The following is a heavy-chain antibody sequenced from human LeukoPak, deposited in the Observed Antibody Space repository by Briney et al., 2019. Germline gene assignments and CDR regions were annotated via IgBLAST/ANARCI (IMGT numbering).Heavy chain of an antibody. D-gene: IGHD2-2*01. V-gene: IGHV3-23*01. J-gene: IGHJ4*02. CDR1: GFTFSSSA. Sequence: PGGSLRLSCAASGFTFSSSAMSWVRQVPGKGLEWVSGISASGGSTYYADSVRGRFTISRDNSKNTLYVQMNSLRDEDTAVYYCAKDLPAASYYFDYWGQGTLVTVSS. CDR2: ISASGGST. CDR3: AKDLPAASYYFDY.